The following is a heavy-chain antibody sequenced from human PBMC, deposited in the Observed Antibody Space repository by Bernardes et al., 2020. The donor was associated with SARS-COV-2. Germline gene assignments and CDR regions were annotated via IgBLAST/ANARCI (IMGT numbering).Heavy chain of an antibody. Sequence: GGSLRLSCAVSGFTISTYAMHWVRQAPGKGLEWVAIISYDGTTKYNADSVKGRYTISRDNAKTSLFLQMNSLRDEDTAVYYCARGGYGFWGQGTLVTVSS. J-gene: IGHJ4*02. CDR1: GFTISTYA. CDR3: ARGGYGF. V-gene: IGHV3-30-3*01. D-gene: IGHD5-18*01. CDR2: ISYDGTTK.